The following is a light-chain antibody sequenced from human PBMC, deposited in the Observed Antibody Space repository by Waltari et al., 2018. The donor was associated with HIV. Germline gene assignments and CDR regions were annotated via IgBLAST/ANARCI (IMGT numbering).Light chain of an antibody. J-gene: IGKJ5*01. CDR1: QGITNY. V-gene: IGKV1-27*01. Sequence: DTQMTQSPSSLSASVGDRVTITCRATQGITNYLAWYQQKPGKAPKLLIYAASTLQSGVPRRFSGSGSGTDFTLTINSLQPEDVATYYCQNYNSAPQITFGHGTRLEIK. CDR2: AAS. CDR3: QNYNSAPQIT.